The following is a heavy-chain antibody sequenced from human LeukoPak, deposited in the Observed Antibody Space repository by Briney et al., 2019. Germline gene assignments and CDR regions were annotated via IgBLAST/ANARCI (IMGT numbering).Heavy chain of an antibody. CDR1: GGSISSSSYY. Sequence: SETLSLTCTVSGGSISSSSYYWGWIRQPPGKGLEWIGSIYYSGSTYYNPSLKSRVTISVDTSKNQFSLKLSSVTAADTAVYYCASSHDSSGYYHYYFDYWGQGTLVTVSS. V-gene: IGHV4-39*07. D-gene: IGHD3-22*01. J-gene: IGHJ4*02. CDR2: IYYSGST. CDR3: ASSHDSSGYYHYYFDY.